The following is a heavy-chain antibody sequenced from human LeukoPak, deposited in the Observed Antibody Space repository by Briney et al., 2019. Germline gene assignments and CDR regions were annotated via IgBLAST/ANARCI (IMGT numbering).Heavy chain of an antibody. CDR3: AGVYSYAEGSLLL. V-gene: IGHV3-33*01. J-gene: IGHJ4*02. CDR2: IWYDGSNK. Sequence: TGGSLRLSCAASGFTFSSYGMHWVRQAPGKGLEWVAVIWYDGSNKYYADSVKGRFTISRDNSKNTLYLQMNSLRAEDTAVYYCAGVYSYAEGSLLLWGQGTLVTVSS. CDR1: GFTFSSYG. D-gene: IGHD5-18*01.